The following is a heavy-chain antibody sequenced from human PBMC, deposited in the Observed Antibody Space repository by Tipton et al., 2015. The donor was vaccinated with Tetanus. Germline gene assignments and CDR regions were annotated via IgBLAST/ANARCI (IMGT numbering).Heavy chain of an antibody. CDR2: IYSSGTT. V-gene: IGHV4-4*07. CDR3: ARALKQGANWFDP. CDR1: GVSMIDSY. D-gene: IGHD3-16*01. Sequence: LRLSCTVSGVSMIDSYWNWIRQPAGKGLEWIGRIYSSGTTNYDPSLRGRVTMSIDTSKNRFSLKLDSVTAADTAIYYCARALKQGANWFDPWGQGTLVTVSS. J-gene: IGHJ5*02.